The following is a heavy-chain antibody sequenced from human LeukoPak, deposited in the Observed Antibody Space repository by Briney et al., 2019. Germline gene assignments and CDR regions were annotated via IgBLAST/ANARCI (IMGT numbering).Heavy chain of an antibody. V-gene: IGHV4-34*01. J-gene: IGHJ4*02. Sequence: KASETLSLTCAVYGGSFSGYYWSWIRQPPGKGLEWIGEINHSGSTNYNPSLKSRVTISVDTSKNQFSLKLSSVTAADTAVYYCARGPGWFGELGYWGQGTLVTVSS. CDR2: INHSGST. CDR1: GGSFSGYY. D-gene: IGHD3-10*01. CDR3: ARGPGWFGELGY.